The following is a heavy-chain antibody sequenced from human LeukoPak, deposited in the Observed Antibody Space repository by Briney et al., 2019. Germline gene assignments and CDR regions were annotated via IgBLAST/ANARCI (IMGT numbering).Heavy chain of an antibody. J-gene: IGHJ5*02. V-gene: IGHV4-34*01. CDR2: INHSGST. CDR3: ARATPSYYDFWSGYYPRDNWFDP. Sequence: PSETLSLTCAVYGGSFSGYYWSWIRQPPGKGLEWIGEINHSGSTNYNPSLKSRVTISVDTSKNQFSLKLSSVTAADTAVYYCARATPSYYDFWSGYYPRDNWFDPWGQGTLVTVSS. D-gene: IGHD3-3*01. CDR1: GGSFSGYY.